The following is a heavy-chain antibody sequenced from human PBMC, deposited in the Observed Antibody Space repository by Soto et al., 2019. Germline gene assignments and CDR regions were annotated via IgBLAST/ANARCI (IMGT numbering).Heavy chain of an antibody. CDR3: ARHWDIHYSYLDH. CDR2: MYYSGSA. J-gene: IGHJ4*02. CDR1: GGSISSYY. Sequence: SETLSLTCTVSGGSISSYYWSWIRQPPGKGLEWIGYMYYSGSANYNPSLKSRVTISVDTSKNQFSLKLNSVTGADTAVYYCARHWDIHYSYLDHWGQGTLVTVSS. V-gene: IGHV4-59*08. D-gene: IGHD3-10*01.